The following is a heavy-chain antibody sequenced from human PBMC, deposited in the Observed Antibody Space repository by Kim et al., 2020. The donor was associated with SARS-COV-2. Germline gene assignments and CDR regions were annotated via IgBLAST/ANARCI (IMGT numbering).Heavy chain of an antibody. J-gene: IGHJ6*02. Sequence: GGSLRLSCAASGFTFSSYSMNWVRQAPGKGLEWVSSISSSSSYIYYADSVKGRFTISRDNAKNSLYLQMNSLRAEDTAVYYCARDGRGGYSYGYVRYYGMEVWGQGTTVTVSS. CDR2: ISSSSSYI. CDR3: ARDGRGGYSYGYVRYYGMEV. V-gene: IGHV3-21*01. D-gene: IGHD5-18*01. CDR1: GFTFSSYS.